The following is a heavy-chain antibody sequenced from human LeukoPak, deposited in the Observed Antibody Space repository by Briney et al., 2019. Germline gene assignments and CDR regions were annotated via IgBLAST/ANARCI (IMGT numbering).Heavy chain of an antibody. CDR1: GFTFSSYS. CDR2: ISSSSSTI. Sequence: GGSLRLSRAASGFTFSSYSMNWVRQAPGKGLGWVSYISSSSSTIYYADSVKGRFTIPRDNAKNSLYLQMNSLRAEDTAVYYCARTVPITIFGSFDYWGQGTLVTVSS. CDR3: ARTVPITIFGSFDY. D-gene: IGHD3-3*01. V-gene: IGHV3-48*04. J-gene: IGHJ4*02.